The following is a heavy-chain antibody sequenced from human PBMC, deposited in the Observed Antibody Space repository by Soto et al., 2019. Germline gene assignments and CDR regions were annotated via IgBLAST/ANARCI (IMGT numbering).Heavy chain of an antibody. CDR1: GYTFTNFG. Sequence: ASVKVSCKASGYTFTNFGISWVRQAPGQGLEWMGWISAYNGNTKYSQKFQGRVTITRDTSATTAYMELSSLRSEDTAVYYCARVGTTVTTYWYFDLWGRGTLVTVSS. CDR2: ISAYNGNT. J-gene: IGHJ2*01. D-gene: IGHD4-17*01. V-gene: IGHV1-18*01. CDR3: ARVGTTVTTYWYFDL.